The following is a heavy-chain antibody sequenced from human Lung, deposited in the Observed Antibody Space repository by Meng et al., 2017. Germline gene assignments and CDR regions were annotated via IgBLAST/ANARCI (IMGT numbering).Heavy chain of an antibody. Sequence: VLRVGGGGGLVQPGGSLKLSCSVAGVSFIDTYLHWGRQASGKGLEWVGRIGGRSKSYAKAYAAPVRGRFTISRDDSRTTAYLQMNSLKTEDSALYYCTIYIRGHIWGQGTMVTVSS. CDR3: TIYIRGHI. CDR1: GVSFIDTY. J-gene: IGHJ3*02. D-gene: IGHD6-19*01. V-gene: IGHV3-73*02. CDR2: IGGRSKSYAK.